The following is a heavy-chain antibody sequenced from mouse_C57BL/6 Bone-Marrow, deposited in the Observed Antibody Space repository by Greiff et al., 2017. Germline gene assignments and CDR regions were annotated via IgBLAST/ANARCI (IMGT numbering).Heavy chain of an antibody. Sequence: EVQGVESGGGLVQPKGSLKLSCAASGFSFNTYAMNWVRQAPGKGLEWVARIRSKSNNYATYYADSVKDRFTISRNDSESMLYLQMNNLKTEYTAMYYGVRNEGYAMDYWGQGTSVTVSS. J-gene: IGHJ4*01. V-gene: IGHV10-1*01. CDR1: GFSFNTYA. CDR3: VRNEGYAMDY. CDR2: IRSKSNNYAT.